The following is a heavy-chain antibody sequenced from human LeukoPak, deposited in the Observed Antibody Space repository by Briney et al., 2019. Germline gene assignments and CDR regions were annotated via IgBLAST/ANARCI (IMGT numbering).Heavy chain of an antibody. J-gene: IGHJ4*02. CDR3: AGRLYFDY. D-gene: IGHD4-11*01. V-gene: IGHV4-39*01. CDR1: GGSISSSSYY. CDR2: IYYSGGT. Sequence: SETLSLTCTASGGSISSSSYYWGWIRQPPGKGLEWIGSIYYSGGTYYNPSLKSRVTISVDTSKNQFSLKLSSVTAADTAVYYCAGRLYFDYWGQGTLVTVSS.